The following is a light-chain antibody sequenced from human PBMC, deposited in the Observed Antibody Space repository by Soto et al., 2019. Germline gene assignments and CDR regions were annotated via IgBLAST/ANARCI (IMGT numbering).Light chain of an antibody. Sequence: EIVLTQSPGTLSLSPGERATLSCRASQSVDSRFLAWYQQKPGQAPRLLIYGASSRATGIPDRFSGTGSGTDFTLTISRLETEDFAMYYCLQHDSSPYTFGQGTKLDIK. J-gene: IGKJ2*01. V-gene: IGKV3-20*01. CDR3: LQHDSSPYT. CDR1: QSVDSRF. CDR2: GAS.